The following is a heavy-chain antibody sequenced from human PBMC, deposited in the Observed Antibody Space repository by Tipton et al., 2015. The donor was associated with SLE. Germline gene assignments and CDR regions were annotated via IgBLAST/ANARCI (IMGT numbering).Heavy chain of an antibody. J-gene: IGHJ4*02. D-gene: IGHD2-15*01. CDR3: ARQNGYSDGGFTYGAAVVGLLDS. CDR2: VSFNGIT. Sequence: TLSLTCTVSGDSINGYYWSWIRQTPGKGLEWIGYVSFNGITNYNPSLESRVSISLDRSRNQISLRLTSVTAADTAVYYCARQNGYSDGGFTYGAAVVGLLDSWGQGTLVTVSS. V-gene: IGHV4-59*01. CDR1: GDSINGYY.